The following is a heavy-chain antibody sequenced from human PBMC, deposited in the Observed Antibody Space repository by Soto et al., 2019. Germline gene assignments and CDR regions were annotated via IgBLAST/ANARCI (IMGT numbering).Heavy chain of an antibody. D-gene: IGHD3-22*01. CDR2: IIPVFGKA. V-gene: IGHV1-69*01. J-gene: IGHJ4*02. CDR3: ARDGTLYDSSAYYYVY. CDR1: GGTFSRYA. Sequence: QVQLVQSGDEVKKPGSSVKVSCKASGGTFSRYAISWVRQAPGQGLEWMGGIIPVFGKANYAEKFQDRVTITADESTSTGYMELRSLTAEDTAVYYCARDGTLYDSSAYYYVYWGQGTLVTVSS.